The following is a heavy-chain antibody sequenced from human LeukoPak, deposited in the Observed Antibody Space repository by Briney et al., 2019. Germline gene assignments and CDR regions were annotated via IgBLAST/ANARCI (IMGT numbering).Heavy chain of an antibody. CDR1: GDSLTRSSYY. D-gene: IGHD1-1*01. CDR2: IYHSGST. V-gene: IGHV4-39*07. CDR3: ARGMGYNYGHDY. Sequence: NPSETLSLTCTVSGDSLTRSSYYWGWIRQPPGKGLEWIGSIYHSGSTYYSSPLKSRVTISADTSKNQFSLRLSSVTAADTAVYYCARGMGYNYGHDYWGQGTLVTVSS. J-gene: IGHJ4*02.